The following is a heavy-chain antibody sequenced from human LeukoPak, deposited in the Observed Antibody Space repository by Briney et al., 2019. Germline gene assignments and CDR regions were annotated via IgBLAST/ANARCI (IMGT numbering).Heavy chain of an antibody. CDR3: ARVRYDGGSYFDY. CDR1: GFTVSSNY. J-gene: IGHJ4*02. D-gene: IGHD4-23*01. Sequence: GGSLRLSCAASGFTVSSNYMSWVRQAPGKGLEWVSVIYSGGSTYYADSVKGRFTISRDNSKNTLYLQMNSLRAEDTAVYYCARVRYDGGSYFDYWGQGTLVTVSS. V-gene: IGHV3-66*01. CDR2: IYSGGST.